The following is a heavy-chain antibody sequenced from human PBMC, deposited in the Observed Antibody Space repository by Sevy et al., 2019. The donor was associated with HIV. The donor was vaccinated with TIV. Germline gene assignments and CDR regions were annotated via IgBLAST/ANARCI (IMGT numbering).Heavy chain of an antibody. J-gene: IGHJ4*02. CDR1: GYTFTGYY. Sequence: ASVKVSCKASGYTFTGYYMHWVRQAPGQGLEWMGWIDPNSGGTNYAQKFQGRVTMSTDTSISTAYMGLGRLGSDDTALYYCSGSGYGSRTYLNDYWGQGTLVTVSS. D-gene: IGHD3-10*01. CDR2: IDPNSGGT. V-gene: IGHV1-2*02. CDR3: SGSGYGSRTYLNDY.